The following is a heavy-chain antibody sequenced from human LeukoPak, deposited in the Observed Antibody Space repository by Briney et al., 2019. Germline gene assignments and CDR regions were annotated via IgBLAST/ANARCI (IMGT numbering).Heavy chain of an antibody. D-gene: IGHD1/OR15-1a*01. V-gene: IGHV1-69*05. Sequence: GASVKVSCKASGGTFSSYAISWVRQAPGQGLEWMGGIIPIFGTANYAQKFQGRVTITTDESTSTAYMELSSLRFDDTAFYYSARAPMGTAPLYWGQGTLVTVSS. CDR2: IIPIFGTA. CDR3: ARAPMGTAPLY. CDR1: GGTFSSYA. J-gene: IGHJ4*02.